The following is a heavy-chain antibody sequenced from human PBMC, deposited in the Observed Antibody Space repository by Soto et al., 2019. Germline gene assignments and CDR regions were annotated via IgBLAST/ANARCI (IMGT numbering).Heavy chain of an antibody. V-gene: IGHV3-49*04. D-gene: IGHD2-21*02. J-gene: IGHJ4*02. Sequence: PGGSLRLSCTASGFTFGDYAMSWVRQAPGKGLEWVGFIRSKAYGGTTEYAASVKGRFTISRDDSKSIAYLQMNSLKTEDTAVYYCTRVGCGGDCYNDYWGQGTLVTVSS. CDR3: TRVGCGGDCYNDY. CDR2: IRSKAYGGTT. CDR1: GFTFGDYA.